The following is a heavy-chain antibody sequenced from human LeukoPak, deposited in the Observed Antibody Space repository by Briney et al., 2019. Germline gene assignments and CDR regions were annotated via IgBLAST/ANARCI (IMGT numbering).Heavy chain of an antibody. CDR3: ARSRSGTRWSISIDY. Sequence: SETLSLTCSVSGGSISGDIYYWGWMRPPPGKGLGWIGSIHYSGSTYYSPSLKSRVTISVDTSKNQFSLRLSSVTAADTALYYCARSRSGTRWSISIDYWGQGTLVTVSS. D-gene: IGHD3-10*01. J-gene: IGHJ4*02. CDR1: GGSISGDIYY. V-gene: IGHV4-39*01. CDR2: IHYSGST.